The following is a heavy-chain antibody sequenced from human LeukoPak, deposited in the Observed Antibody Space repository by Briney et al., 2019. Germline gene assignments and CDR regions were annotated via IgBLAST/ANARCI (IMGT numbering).Heavy chain of an antibody. V-gene: IGHV1-8*01. CDR3: ARAASRRRHYFYYHMDV. CDR1: GYTFTSYD. CDR2: MNPNSGNT. D-gene: IGHD2-2*01. Sequence: GASVKVSCKASGYTFTSYDINWVRQAPGQGLEWMGWMNPNSGNTGCAQKFQGRVTMTRNTSIGTTYMELSSLRSEDTAVYYCARAASRRRHYFYYHMDVWGKGTTVTVSS. J-gene: IGHJ6*03.